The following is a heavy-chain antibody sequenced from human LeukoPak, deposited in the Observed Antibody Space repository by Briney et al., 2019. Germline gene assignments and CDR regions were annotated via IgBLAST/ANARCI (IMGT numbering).Heavy chain of an antibody. D-gene: IGHD5-24*01. CDR3: ARGLKSWGWLQVDAFDI. CDR1: GYTFTNYY. CDR2: INPSGGST. J-gene: IGHJ3*02. V-gene: IGHV1-46*01. Sequence: ASVKVSCKASGYTFTNYYIHWVRQAPGQGLEWMGIINPSGGSTSYAQKFQGRVTMTRNTSISTAYMELSSLRSEDTAVYYCARGLKSWGWLQVDAFDIWGQGTMVTVSS.